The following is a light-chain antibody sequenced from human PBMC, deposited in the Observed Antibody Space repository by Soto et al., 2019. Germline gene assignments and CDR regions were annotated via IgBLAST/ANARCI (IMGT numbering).Light chain of an antibody. CDR2: DVS. CDR3: QHRNDWPIT. V-gene: IGKV3-11*01. CDR1: QSGYSY. Sequence: EVVLTQSPATLSLSPGERATLSCRASQSGYSYLAWYQQKPGQPPRLLISDVSNRATGIPARFSGSGYGTDFTLTISSLEPEDFAVYYCQHRNDWPITFGGGTKVETK. J-gene: IGKJ4*01.